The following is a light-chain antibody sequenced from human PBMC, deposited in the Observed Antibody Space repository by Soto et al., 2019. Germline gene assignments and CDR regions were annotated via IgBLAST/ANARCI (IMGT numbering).Light chain of an antibody. Sequence: QSALTQPASVSGSPGQPITISCAGTSSDIGTYNFVSWYQQHPGKAPKLLIYEVSKRPSGVPDRFSGSKSGNTASLTVSGLQAEDEADYYCSSYAGSNNFVVFGTGTKVTVL. J-gene: IGLJ1*01. CDR3: SSYAGSNNFVV. V-gene: IGLV2-8*01. CDR2: EVS. CDR1: SSDIGTYNF.